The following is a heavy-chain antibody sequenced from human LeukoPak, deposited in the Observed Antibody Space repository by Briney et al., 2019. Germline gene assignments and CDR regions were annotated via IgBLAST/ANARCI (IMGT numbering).Heavy chain of an antibody. CDR2: IYSSGTT. J-gene: IGHJ3*02. Sequence: SETLSLTCTVSGDSISSGGTYWSWVRQPAGKGLEWIGRIYSSGTTNYNPSLKSRVTISVDTSKDQFSLKLSSVTAADTAVYYCARASITIFGVVLDAFDIWGQGTMVTVSS. CDR1: GDSISSGGTY. D-gene: IGHD3-3*01. CDR3: ARASITIFGVVLDAFDI. V-gene: IGHV4-61*02.